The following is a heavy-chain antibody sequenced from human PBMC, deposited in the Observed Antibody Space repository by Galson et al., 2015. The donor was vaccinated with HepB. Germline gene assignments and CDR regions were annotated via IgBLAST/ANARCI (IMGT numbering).Heavy chain of an antibody. V-gene: IGHV3-7*01. D-gene: IGHD2-2*03. Sequence: SLRLSCAASGLTFSSYWMSWVRQAPGKGLEWVANIKQDGSEKYYVDSVKGRFTISRDNAKNSLYLQMNSLRAEDTAVYYCARDGSWVKTDYWGQGTLVTVSS. J-gene: IGHJ4*02. CDR2: IKQDGSEK. CDR1: GLTFSSYW. CDR3: ARDGSWVKTDY.